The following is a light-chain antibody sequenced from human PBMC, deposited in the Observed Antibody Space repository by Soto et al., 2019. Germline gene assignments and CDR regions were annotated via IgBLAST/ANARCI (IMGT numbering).Light chain of an antibody. CDR3: QQYNSYQWT. CDR2: DAS. CDR1: QSISSW. J-gene: IGKJ1*01. V-gene: IGKV1-5*01. Sequence: IQMTQSPSTLSASVGYRVTITCRASQSISSWLAWYQQKPGKAPNLLIYDASNLESGVPSRFSGSGSGTEFTLTISSLQPDDFATYYCQQYNSYQWTFGQGTKVDIK.